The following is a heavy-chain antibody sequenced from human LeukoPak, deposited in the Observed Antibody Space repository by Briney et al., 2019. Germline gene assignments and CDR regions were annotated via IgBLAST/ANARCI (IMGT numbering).Heavy chain of an antibody. J-gene: IGHJ4*02. CDR2: MNPNSGNT. Sequence: ASVNVSCKASGYTFTNYDINGVRQATGQGVSWLEWMNPNSGNTGYAQKFQGRVTMTRNTSISTGYMELSSLRSEDTAVYYCAASIPAAIYWGQGTLVTVSS. D-gene: IGHD2-2*01. CDR3: AASIPAAIY. V-gene: IGHV1-8*01. CDR1: GYTFTNYD.